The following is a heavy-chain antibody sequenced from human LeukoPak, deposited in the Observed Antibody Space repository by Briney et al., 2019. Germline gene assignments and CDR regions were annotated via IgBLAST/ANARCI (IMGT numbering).Heavy chain of an antibody. V-gene: IGHV3-74*01. CDR1: GFTFSRHW. D-gene: IGHD2-2*01. CDR2: INSDASDT. CDR3: AGICSSTDCLIPD. J-gene: IGHJ4*02. Sequence: PGGSLRLSCAASGFTFSRHWMHWVRQAPGRGLVWISRINSDASDTNYADFVKGRFTISRDNAKNTVYLQINSLRDEDTAVYYCAGICSSTDCLIPDWGQGTLVTVSS.